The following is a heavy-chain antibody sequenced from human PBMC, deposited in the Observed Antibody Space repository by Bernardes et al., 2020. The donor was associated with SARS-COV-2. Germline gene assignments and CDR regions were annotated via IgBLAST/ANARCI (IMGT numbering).Heavy chain of an antibody. CDR3: TRGPLSGYGSFGV. J-gene: IGHJ4*02. CDR2: IKGDGSRA. D-gene: IGHD3-22*01. CDR1: EFTFSNYW. V-gene: IGHV3-74*01. Sequence: GGSLRLSCAASEFTFSNYWMHWVRQAPGKGLVWVSRIKGDGSRADYADSVKGRFTISRDNAKNTLYLQMSSLSAEDTAVYYCTRGPLSGYGSFGVWGQGTLVTVSS.